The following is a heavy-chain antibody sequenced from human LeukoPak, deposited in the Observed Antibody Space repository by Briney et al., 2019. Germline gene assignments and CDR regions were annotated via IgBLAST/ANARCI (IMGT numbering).Heavy chain of an antibody. V-gene: IGHV3-48*04. CDR2: ISRSGNLR. CDR1: GFTFSSYG. Sequence: GGSLRLSCAASGFTFSSYGMSWARQAPGRGLEWLSYISRSGNLREYADSVKGRFTISRDSAKSSLFLQMNNLRAEDTAVYYCARETSVDPDAFDVWGQGTMVTVSS. CDR3: ARETSVDPDAFDV. J-gene: IGHJ3*01.